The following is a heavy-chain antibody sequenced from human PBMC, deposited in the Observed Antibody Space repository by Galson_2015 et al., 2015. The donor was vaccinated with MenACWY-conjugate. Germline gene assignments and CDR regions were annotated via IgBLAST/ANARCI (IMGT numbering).Heavy chain of an antibody. V-gene: IGHV3-11*05. Sequence: SLRLSCAASEFSLSDFYMGWLRQAPGKGLEWIAYISSSSRYINHADSVKGRFTISRDNAQDTLYLQMDSLRVEDTALYYCARVASTRGFSYGFDYWGQGAVGIGSS. CDR1: EFSLSDFY. CDR3: ARVASTRGFSYGFDY. J-gene: IGHJ4*02. D-gene: IGHD5-18*01. CDR2: ISSSSRYI.